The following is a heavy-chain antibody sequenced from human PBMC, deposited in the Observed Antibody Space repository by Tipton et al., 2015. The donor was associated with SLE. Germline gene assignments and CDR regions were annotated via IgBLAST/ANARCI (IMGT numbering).Heavy chain of an antibody. Sequence: TLSLTCTVSGGSISSYYWSWIRQPPGKGLEWIGYISYSGSANYNPSLKSRVTISVDTSKKQFSLKLSSVTAADTAVYYCARLTVGDGMDVWGQGTTVTVSS. CDR3: ARLTVGDGMDV. J-gene: IGHJ6*02. CDR1: GGSISSYY. CDR2: ISYSGSA. D-gene: IGHD1-26*01. V-gene: IGHV4-59*08.